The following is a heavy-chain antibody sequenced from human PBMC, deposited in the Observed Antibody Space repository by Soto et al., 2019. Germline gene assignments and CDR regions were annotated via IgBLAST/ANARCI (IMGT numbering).Heavy chain of an antibody. J-gene: IGHJ5*02. CDR2: IYYSGST. CDR3: ARGRGYGDYDWFDP. CDR1: GGSISSYY. D-gene: IGHD4-17*01. V-gene: IGHV4-59*01. Sequence: SETLSLTCTVSGGSISSYYWSWIRQPPGKGLEWIGYIYYSGSTNYNPSLKSRVTISVDTSKNQFSLKLSSVTAADTAGYYCARGRGYGDYDWFDPWGQGTMVIVSS.